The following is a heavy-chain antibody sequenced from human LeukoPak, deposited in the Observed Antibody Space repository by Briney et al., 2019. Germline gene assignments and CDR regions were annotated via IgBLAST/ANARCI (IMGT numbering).Heavy chain of an antibody. D-gene: IGHD3-22*01. Sequence: ASVKVSCKASGRTFSSYAISWVRQAPGQRLEWMGWINAGNGNTKYSQKFQGRVTITRDTSASTAYMELSSLRSEDTAVYYCARPIGLTENFYDSSGYYYDDPDAFDIWGQGTMVTVSS. CDR3: ARPIGLTENFYDSSGYYYDDPDAFDI. J-gene: IGHJ3*02. V-gene: IGHV1-3*01. CDR1: GRTFSSYA. CDR2: INAGNGNT.